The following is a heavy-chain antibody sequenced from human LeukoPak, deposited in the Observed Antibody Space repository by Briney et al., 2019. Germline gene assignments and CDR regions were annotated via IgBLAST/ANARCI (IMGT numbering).Heavy chain of an antibody. D-gene: IGHD3-10*01. V-gene: IGHV4-59*08. CDR2: IYYSGST. CDR1: GGSISSYY. CDR3: ARGWAMVRGVTIKYFDY. Sequence: SETLSLTCTVSGGSISSYYWSWIRQPPGKGLEWIGYIYYSGSTNYNPSLKSRVTISVDTSKNQFSLKLSSVTAADTAVYYCARGWAMVRGVTIKYFDYWGQGTLVTVSS. J-gene: IGHJ4*02.